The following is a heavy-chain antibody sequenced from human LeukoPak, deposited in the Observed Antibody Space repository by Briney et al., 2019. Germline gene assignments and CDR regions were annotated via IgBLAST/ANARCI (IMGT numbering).Heavy chain of an antibody. V-gene: IGHV1-2*04. J-gene: IGHJ3*01. CDR3: ARFGSNCSGGNGYSFDAFDL. CDR2: INPNSGGT. Sequence: ASVKVSCKASGYTFTGYYMHWVRQAPGQGLEWMGWINPNSGGTNYAQKFQGWVTMTRDTSISTAYMELSRLRSDDTAVYYCARFGSNCSGGNGYSFDAFDLWGQGTLVTVSS. CDR1: GYTFTGYY. D-gene: IGHD2-15*01.